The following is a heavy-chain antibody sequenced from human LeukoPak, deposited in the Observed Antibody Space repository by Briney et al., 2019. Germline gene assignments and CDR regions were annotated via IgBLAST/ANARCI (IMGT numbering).Heavy chain of an antibody. J-gene: IGHJ4*02. CDR3: ASYDFWSGYFDY. Sequence: GGSLRLSCAASGFTFSSYWMRWVRQAPGKGLEWVANIKQDGSEKNYVDSVKGRFTIARDNAKNSLYLQMNSLRVEDTAVYYCASYDFWSGYFDYWGQGTLVTVSS. D-gene: IGHD3-3*01. V-gene: IGHV3-7*01. CDR2: IKQDGSEK. CDR1: GFTFSSYW.